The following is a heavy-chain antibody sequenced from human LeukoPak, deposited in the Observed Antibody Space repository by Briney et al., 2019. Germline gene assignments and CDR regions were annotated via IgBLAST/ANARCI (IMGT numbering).Heavy chain of an antibody. CDR2: IYYSGST. Sequence: PSQPLSLTCTVSGGSISSGGYYWSWIRQHPGKGLEWIGYIYYSGSTYYNPSLKSRVTISVDTSKNQFSLKLSSVTAADTAVYYCAREAPFYDSSGYHNLIDYWGQGTLVTVSS. V-gene: IGHV4-31*03. CDR3: AREAPFYDSSGYHNLIDY. CDR1: GGSISSGGYY. D-gene: IGHD3-22*01. J-gene: IGHJ4*02.